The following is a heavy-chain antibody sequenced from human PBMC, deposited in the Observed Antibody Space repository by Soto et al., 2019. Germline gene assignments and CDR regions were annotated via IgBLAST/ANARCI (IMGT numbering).Heavy chain of an antibody. CDR1: GGSISSYY. CDR3: ARRYGGTFDY. V-gene: IGHV4-59*08. D-gene: IGHD2-15*01. J-gene: IGHJ4*02. CDR2: IYYSGST. Sequence: QVQLQESGPGLVKPSETLSLTCTVSGGSISSYYWSWIRQPPGKGLEWIGYIYYSGSTNDNPSLKRQFTISVDTSKNQFSLKLSSVTAADTAVYYCARRYGGTFDYWGQGTLFTVSS.